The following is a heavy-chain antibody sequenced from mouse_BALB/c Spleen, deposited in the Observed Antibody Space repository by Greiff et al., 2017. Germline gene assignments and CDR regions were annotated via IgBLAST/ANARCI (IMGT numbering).Heavy chain of an antibody. CDR2: INPSTGYT. Sequence: QVQLQQSGAELAKPGASVKMSCKASGYTFTSYWMHWVNQRPGQGLEWIGYINPSTGYTEYNQKFKDKATLTADKSSSTAYMQLSSLTSEESAVYYGARWRYDVEKDWYVDGGGEGTTVTVSS. V-gene: IGHV1-7*01. CDR3: ARWRYDVEKDWYVDG. J-gene: IGHJ1*01. D-gene: IGHD2-14*01. CDR1: GYTFTSYW.